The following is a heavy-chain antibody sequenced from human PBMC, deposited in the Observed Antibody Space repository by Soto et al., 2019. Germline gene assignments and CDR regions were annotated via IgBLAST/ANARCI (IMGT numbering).Heavy chain of an antibody. D-gene: IGHD3-10*01. CDR1: GFSLSTSGVG. CDR2: IYWNDDK. V-gene: IGHV2-5*01. J-gene: IGHJ4*02. Sequence: QITLKVSGPPLVKPTQTLTLTCTFSGFSLSTSGVGVGWIRQPPGKALEWLALIYWNDDKRYSPSLRSTLTIIKDTSKNQLLLTMTNIDPVDTATYYSAHMTHYYDGSGSYQYYFDYWGQGTLVTFSS. CDR3: AHMTHYYDGSGSYQYYFDY.